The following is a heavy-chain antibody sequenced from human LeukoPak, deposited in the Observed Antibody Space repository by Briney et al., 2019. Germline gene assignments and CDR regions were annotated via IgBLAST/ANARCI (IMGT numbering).Heavy chain of an antibody. CDR3: ARYCSYGRIGYYFDY. V-gene: IGHV5-51*01. CDR2: IYPGDSDT. J-gene: IGHJ4*02. D-gene: IGHD5-18*01. Sequence: GESLKISCKGSGYSFTSYWIGWVRQMPGKGLEWMGIIYPGDSDTRYSPSLQGQVTTSADKSISTAYLQWSSLKASDTAMYYCARYCSYGRIGYYFDYWGQGTLVTVSS. CDR1: GYSFTSYW.